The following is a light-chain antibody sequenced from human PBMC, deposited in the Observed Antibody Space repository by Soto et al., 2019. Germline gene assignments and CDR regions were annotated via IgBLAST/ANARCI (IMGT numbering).Light chain of an antibody. CDR3: CSYAGSHTPWV. Sequence: QSALTQPPSASGSPGQSVTISCTGTSSDIGGYDYVSWYQQHPGKTPKFMIYDVNKWPSGVPDRFSGSKSGNTASLTISGLQAEDEADYHCCSYAGSHTPWVFGGGTQLTVL. J-gene: IGLJ3*02. CDR1: SSDIGGYDY. CDR2: DVN. V-gene: IGLV2-11*01.